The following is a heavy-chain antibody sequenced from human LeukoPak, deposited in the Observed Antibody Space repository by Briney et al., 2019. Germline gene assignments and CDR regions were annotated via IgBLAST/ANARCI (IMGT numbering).Heavy chain of an antibody. Sequence: LSLTCTVSGGSISTYYMSWIRQAPGKGLEWISYISSSTTYTNYADSVKGRFTISRDNAKNSLFLQMNSLRAEDTAVYYCARDKSGTLGDYDAFDIWGQGTMVTVSS. D-gene: IGHD4-17*01. J-gene: IGHJ3*02. CDR1: GGSISTYY. CDR3: ARDKSGTLGDYDAFDI. CDR2: ISSSTTYT. V-gene: IGHV3-11*06.